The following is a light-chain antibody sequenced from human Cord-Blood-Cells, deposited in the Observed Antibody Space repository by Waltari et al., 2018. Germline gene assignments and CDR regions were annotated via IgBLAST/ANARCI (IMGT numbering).Light chain of an antibody. CDR2: DVS. CDR3: SSYTSSSTWV. J-gene: IGLJ3*02. V-gene: IGLV2-14*03. Sequence: QSALTQPASVSGSPGPSLPISFTGTHRDVVGYKHASWYQQHPGKAPKLMIYDVSNRPSGVSNRFSGSKSGNTASLTISGLQAEDEADYYCSSYTSSSTWVFGGGTKLTVL. CDR1: HRDVVGYKH.